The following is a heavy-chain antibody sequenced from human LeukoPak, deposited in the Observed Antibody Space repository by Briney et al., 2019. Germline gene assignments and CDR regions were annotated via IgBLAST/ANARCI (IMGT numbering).Heavy chain of an antibody. CDR1: GDSVSSNSAA. J-gene: IGHJ3*02. CDR3: ARDAYYDILTGYYPFAFGI. CDR2: TYYRSKWYN. V-gene: IGHV6-1*01. D-gene: IGHD3-9*01. Sequence: SQTLSLTCAISGDSVSSNSAAWNWIRQSPSRGLEWLGRTYYRSKWYNDYAVSVKSRITINPDTSKNQFSLQLNSVTPEDTAVHYCARDAYYDILTGYYPFAFGIWGQGTMVTVSS.